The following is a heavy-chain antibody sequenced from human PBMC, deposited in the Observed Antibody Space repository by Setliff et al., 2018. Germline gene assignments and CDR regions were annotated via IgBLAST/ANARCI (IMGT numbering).Heavy chain of an antibody. V-gene: IGHV1-8*01. CDR2: MNPNSGNT. CDR1: GYTFTSYN. J-gene: IGHJ4*02. CDR3: ARGTLWFGEPIDY. Sequence: GASVKVSCKASGYTFTSYNINWVRQATGQGLEWMGWMNPNSGNTGYAQKFQGRVTMTRNTSIKTAYMELNSLRSEDTAVYYCARGTLWFGEPIDYWGQGTLVTV. D-gene: IGHD3-10*01.